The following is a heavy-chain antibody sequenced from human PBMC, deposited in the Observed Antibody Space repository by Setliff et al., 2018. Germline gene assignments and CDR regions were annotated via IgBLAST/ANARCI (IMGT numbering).Heavy chain of an antibody. CDR2: MNPNSGNT. J-gene: IGHJ4*02. V-gene: IGHV1-8*02. CDR3: ATQPLQWELLGFDY. Sequence: ASVKVSCKASGGTFSSYAISWVRQAPGQGLEWMGWMNPNSGNTGYAQKFQGRVTMTRNTSISTAYMDLSSLRFEDTAVYYCATQPLQWELLGFDYWGQGTPVTVSS. D-gene: IGHD1-26*01. CDR1: GGTFSSYA.